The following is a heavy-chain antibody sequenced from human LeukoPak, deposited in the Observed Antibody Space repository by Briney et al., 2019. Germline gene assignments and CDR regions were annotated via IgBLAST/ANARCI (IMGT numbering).Heavy chain of an antibody. D-gene: IGHD6-13*01. CDR2: ISHSGST. CDR1: GDSISSSNW. V-gene: IGHV4-4*02. Sequence: SETLSLTCAVSGDSISSSNWWSWVRQPPGKGLEWIGEISHSGSTNYNPSLKSRVTISLDRSKNQFSLKPTSVTAADTAVYYCARDVVAAAGTWDYWGQGTLVTVSS. J-gene: IGHJ4*02. CDR3: ARDVVAAAGTWDY.